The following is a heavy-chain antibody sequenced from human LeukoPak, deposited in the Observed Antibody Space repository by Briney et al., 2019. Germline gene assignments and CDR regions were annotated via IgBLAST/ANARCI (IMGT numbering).Heavy chain of an antibody. CDR2: ISGSGGST. D-gene: IGHD3-10*01. CDR1: GFTFSSYA. J-gene: IGHJ6*02. Sequence: GGSLRPSCAASGFTFSSYAMSWVRQAPGKGLEWVSGISGSGGSTYYADSVKGRFTISRDNSKNTLYLQMNSLRAEDTAVYYCAKDYGSGIYYYYGMDVWGQGTTVTVSS. CDR3: AKDYGSGIYYYYGMDV. V-gene: IGHV3-23*01.